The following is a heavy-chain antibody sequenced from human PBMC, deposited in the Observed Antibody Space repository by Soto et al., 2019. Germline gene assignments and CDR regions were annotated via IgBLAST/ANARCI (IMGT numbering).Heavy chain of an antibody. V-gene: IGHV1-46*01. Sequence: GASVKVSCKASGYTFTSYYMHWVRQAPGQGLEWMGIINPSGGSTSYAQKFQGRVTMTRDTSTSTVYMELSSLRSEDTAVYYCAREYCSSTSCPTTPDAFDIWGQGTMVTVSS. J-gene: IGHJ3*02. CDR1: GYTFTSYY. CDR3: AREYCSSTSCPTTPDAFDI. CDR2: INPSGGST. D-gene: IGHD2-2*01.